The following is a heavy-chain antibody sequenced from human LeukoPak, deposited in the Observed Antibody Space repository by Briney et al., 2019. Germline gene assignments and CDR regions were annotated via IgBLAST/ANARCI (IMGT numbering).Heavy chain of an antibody. CDR2: IYTSGST. Sequence: PSETLSLTCTVSGGSISSGSYYWSWIRQPAGKGLEWIGRIYTSGSTNYNPSLKSRVTISVDTSKNQFSLKLSSVTAADTAVYYCARDLKGGWLQPAYWGQGTLVTVSS. D-gene: IGHD5-24*01. V-gene: IGHV4-61*02. CDR3: ARDLKGGWLQPAY. CDR1: GGSISSGSYY. J-gene: IGHJ4*02.